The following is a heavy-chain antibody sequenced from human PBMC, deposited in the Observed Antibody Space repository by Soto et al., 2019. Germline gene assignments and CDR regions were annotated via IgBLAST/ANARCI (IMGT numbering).Heavy chain of an antibody. CDR3: AKSRAAAGTGYNWFDP. D-gene: IGHD6-13*01. CDR1: GGSIGSFY. V-gene: IGHV4-59*03. J-gene: IGHJ5*02. CDR2: IYYSGST. Sequence: SETLSLTCTVSGGSIGSFYWSWIRQPPGKGLEWIGYIYYSGSTNYNPSLKSRVTISVDTSKNQFSLNLISVTAADTAVFYCAKSRAAAGTGYNWFDPWGQGTLVTVSS.